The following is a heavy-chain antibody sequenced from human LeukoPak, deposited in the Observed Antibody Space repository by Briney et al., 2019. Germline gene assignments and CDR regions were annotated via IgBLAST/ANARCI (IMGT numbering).Heavy chain of an antibody. CDR2: IIPILGIA. Sequence: GASVKVSCKASGYTFTSYAISWVRQAPGQGLEWMGRIIPILGIANYAQKFQGRVTITADKSTSTAYMELRSLRSEDTAVYYCAREGTAMATRVYFDYWGQGTLVTVSS. CDR1: GYTFTSYA. V-gene: IGHV1-69*04. D-gene: IGHD5-18*01. CDR3: AREGTAMATRVYFDY. J-gene: IGHJ4*02.